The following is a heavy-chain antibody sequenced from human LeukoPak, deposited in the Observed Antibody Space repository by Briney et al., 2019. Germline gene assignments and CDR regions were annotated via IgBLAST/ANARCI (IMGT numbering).Heavy chain of an antibody. Sequence: PGGSLRLSCSASGFAFSSYCKNWVRQAPGKGLEWVSCIRSSSNYIYYAHSVKGRFTISRDNAKNSLYLQMNSLRAEDTAVYYCARAFLGAFDIWGQGTMVTVSS. CDR1: GFAFSSYC. J-gene: IGHJ3*02. V-gene: IGHV3-21*01. D-gene: IGHD2/OR15-2a*01. CDR3: ARAFLGAFDI. CDR2: IRSSSNYI.